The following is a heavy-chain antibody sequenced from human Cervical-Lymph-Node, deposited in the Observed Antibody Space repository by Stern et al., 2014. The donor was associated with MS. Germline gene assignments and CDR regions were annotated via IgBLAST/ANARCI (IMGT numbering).Heavy chain of an antibody. D-gene: IGHD2-15*01. V-gene: IGHV1-18*01. J-gene: IGHJ3*02. Sequence: EQLVESGAEVKKPWASVKVSCKASGYTFTSYGISWVRQAPGQGLEWMGWISAYNGNTNYAQKLKGSVTMTTDTSTSTAYMDLRSLRSDDTAVYYCARGLLGSENAFDIWGQGTMVTVSS. CDR3: ARGLLGSENAFDI. CDR2: ISAYNGNT. CDR1: GYTFTSYG.